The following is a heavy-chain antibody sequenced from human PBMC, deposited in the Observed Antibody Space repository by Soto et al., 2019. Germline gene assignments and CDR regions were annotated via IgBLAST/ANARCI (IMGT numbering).Heavy chain of an antibody. CDR2: FIPIFGTS. V-gene: IGHV1-69*01. CDR1: GGTFRSHA. J-gene: IGHJ6*02. D-gene: IGHD3-22*01. Sequence: QVQLEQSGAEVKKPGSSVKVSCKASGGTFRSHAIAWVRQAPGQGLEWMGDFIPIFGTSNYAQKFQGRISITADESRTTAYMELSTVIDEDTATYYGARGESYYDSSGLEYYHGMDVWGQGTTLTVSS. CDR3: ARGESYYDSSGLEYYHGMDV.